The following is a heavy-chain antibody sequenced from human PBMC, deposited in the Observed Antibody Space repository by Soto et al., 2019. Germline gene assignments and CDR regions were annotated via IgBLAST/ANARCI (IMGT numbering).Heavy chain of an antibody. CDR3: ESNHGEQSAFDI. J-gene: IGHJ3*02. CDR2: IYPDDSDT. V-gene: IGHV5-51*01. D-gene: IGHD3-10*01. CDR1: GYSFTFYW. Sequence: GESLKISCEASGYSFTFYWIAWVRQLPGKSLEWMGIIYPDDSDTRYSPSFQGQVTISADESITTAFLQWSSLKASDTGMYYCESNHGEQSAFDIWGQGTMVTVSS.